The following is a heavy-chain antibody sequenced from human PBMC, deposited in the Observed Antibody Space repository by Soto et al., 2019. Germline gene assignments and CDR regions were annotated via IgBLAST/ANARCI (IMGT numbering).Heavy chain of an antibody. CDR2: MNPNSGNT. D-gene: IGHD3-16*01. Sequence: QVQLVQSGAEVKKPGASVKVSCKASGYTFTGYDIKWVRQATGQGLEWMGWMNPNSGNTGYAQKFQGRVTMTRNTSISTAYMELSSLRSEDTAVYYCAREREGVMSNWFDPWGQGTLVTVSS. J-gene: IGHJ5*02. CDR1: GYTFTGYD. CDR3: AREREGVMSNWFDP. V-gene: IGHV1-8*01.